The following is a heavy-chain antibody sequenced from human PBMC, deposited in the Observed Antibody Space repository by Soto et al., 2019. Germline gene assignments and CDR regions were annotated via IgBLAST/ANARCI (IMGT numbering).Heavy chain of an antibody. D-gene: IGHD1-1*01. V-gene: IGHV4-4*07. CDR2: IYTSGTT. CDR3: ARGRGSTGTTYYFDY. Sequence: QVQLQESGPVLVKPSETLSLTCSVSGGSISGYYGSWIRQPAGKGLEWIGRIYTSGTTNYNPSLESRVTMSVDTSKNQSSLRLSSVTAADTAVYYCARGRGSTGTTYYFDYWGQGTLVTVSS. J-gene: IGHJ4*02. CDR1: GGSISGYY.